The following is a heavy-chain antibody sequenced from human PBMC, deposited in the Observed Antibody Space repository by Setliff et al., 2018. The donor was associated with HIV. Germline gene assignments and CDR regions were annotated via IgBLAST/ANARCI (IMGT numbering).Heavy chain of an antibody. CDR3: ARDREDDGDYVAFDI. Sequence: SETLSLTCTVSGGSISSGSYYWSWIRQPAGKGLEWIGRIYTSGSTNYNPSLKSRVTISVDTSKNQFSLKLSSVTAADTAVYYRARDREDDGDYVAFDIWGQGTMVTVSS. J-gene: IGHJ3*02. D-gene: IGHD4-17*01. CDR2: IYTSGST. CDR1: GGSISSGSYY. V-gene: IGHV4-61*02.